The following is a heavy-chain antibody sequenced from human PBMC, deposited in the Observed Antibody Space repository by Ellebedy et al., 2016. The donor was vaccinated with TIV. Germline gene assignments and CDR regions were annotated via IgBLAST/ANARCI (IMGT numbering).Heavy chain of an antibody. J-gene: IGHJ5*02. CDR1: GFPFSGHW. V-gene: IGHV3-74*01. Sequence: PGGSLRLSCAASGFPFSGHWMHWVRQAPGKGLVWVSGIDNDGTTTRYADSVKGRFTVSRDNAKNMLYLQMNSLRVEDTAVYYCVRDRPHNWFDPWGHGTLVTVSS. CDR3: VRDRPHNWFDP. CDR2: IDNDGTTT.